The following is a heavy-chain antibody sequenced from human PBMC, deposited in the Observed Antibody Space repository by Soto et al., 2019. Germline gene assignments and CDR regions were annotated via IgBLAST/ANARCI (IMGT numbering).Heavy chain of an antibody. V-gene: IGHV3-23*01. CDR3: AKDPKSTGAPVGY. D-gene: IGHD7-27*01. CDR2: ISGSGGST. J-gene: IGHJ4*02. Sequence: GGSLRLSCAASGFTFSSYAMSWVRQAPGQGLEWVSAISGSGGSTYYADSMKGRFTISRDNSKNTLYLQMNSLRAEDTAVYYCAKDPKSTGAPVGYWVQGTLVTVSS. CDR1: GFTFSSYA.